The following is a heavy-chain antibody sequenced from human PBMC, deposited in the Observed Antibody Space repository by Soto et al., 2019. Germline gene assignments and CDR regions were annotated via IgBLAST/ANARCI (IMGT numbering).Heavy chain of an antibody. J-gene: IGHJ6*02. Sequence: ASAKVSCKVSGYTLTELSMHWVRQAPGKGLEWMGGFDPEDGETIYAQKFQGRVTMTEDTSTDTAYMELSSLRSEDTAVYYCATATAMATRRDYHYYGLDVWGQGTTVTVSS. V-gene: IGHV1-24*01. CDR3: ATATAMATRRDYHYYGLDV. D-gene: IGHD5-18*01. CDR1: GYTLTELS. CDR2: FDPEDGET.